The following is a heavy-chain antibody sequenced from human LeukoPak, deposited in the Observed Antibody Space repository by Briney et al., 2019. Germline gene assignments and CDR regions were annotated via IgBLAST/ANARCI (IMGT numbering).Heavy chain of an antibody. J-gene: IGHJ3*01. Sequence: PSETLSLTCTVSGGSITSFYWSWIRQPPGKGLEWIGYIYYSGSTNYNPSLKSRVTTSVDTSKNQFSLNLSSVTAADTAVYYCARRGRAQGPLSLWGQGTMVTVSS. D-gene: IGHD2-15*01. CDR3: ARRGRAQGPLSL. CDR2: IYYSGST. V-gene: IGHV4-59*01. CDR1: GGSITSFY.